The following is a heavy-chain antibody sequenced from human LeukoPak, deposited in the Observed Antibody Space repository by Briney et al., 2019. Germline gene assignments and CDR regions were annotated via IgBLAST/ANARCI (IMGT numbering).Heavy chain of an antibody. CDR3: ARELSGDPPYNWFDP. D-gene: IGHD4-17*01. CDR1: GYTFTSYG. CDR2: ISAYNGNT. V-gene: IGHV1-18*01. Sequence: ASVKVSCKASGYTFTSYGISWVRQAPGQGLEWMGWISAYNGNTNYAQKLQGRVTMTTDTSTSTAYMELRSPRSDDTAVYYCARELSGDPPYNWFDPWGQGTLVTVSS. J-gene: IGHJ5*02.